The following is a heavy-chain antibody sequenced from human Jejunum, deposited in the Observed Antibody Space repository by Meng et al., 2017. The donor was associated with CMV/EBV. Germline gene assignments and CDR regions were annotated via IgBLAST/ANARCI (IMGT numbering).Heavy chain of an antibody. Sequence: CKTSGFTFTSHGIHWVRQAPGQRLEWMGWINGGNGDTKYSQKFQGRVTIMRDTSASTAYMELRSLRPEDTAVFYCARDTSYGSFWRNWFDPWGQGTLVTV. CDR3: ARDTSYGSFWRNWFDP. D-gene: IGHD6-13*01. J-gene: IGHJ5*02. CDR2: INGGNGDT. CDR1: GFTFTSHG. V-gene: IGHV1-3*01.